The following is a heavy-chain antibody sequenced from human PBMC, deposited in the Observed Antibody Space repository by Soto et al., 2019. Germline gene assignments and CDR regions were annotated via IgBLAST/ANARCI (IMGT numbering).Heavy chain of an antibody. CDR1: GYTFTSYY. V-gene: IGHV1-46*01. Sequence: GASVKVSCKASGYTFTSYYMHWVRQAPGQGLEWMGIINPSGGSTTHAQKFQGRVTMTRDTSTSTVYMELSSLRSEDTAVYYCARGDIVAIFGMDVWGQGTTVTVSS. CDR3: ARGDIVAIFGMDV. CDR2: INPSGGST. D-gene: IGHD5-12*01. J-gene: IGHJ6*02.